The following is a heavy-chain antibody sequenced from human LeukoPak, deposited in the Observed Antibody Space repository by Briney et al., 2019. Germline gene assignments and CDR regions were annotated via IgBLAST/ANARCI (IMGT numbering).Heavy chain of an antibody. Sequence: GGSLRLSCAASGFSFSSYEMNWVRQAPGKGLEWVSYISSSGSSIYYADSVKGRFTISSDNSKNTLCLQMNSLRAEDTAVYYCAKGIVYGDTAMVTDYFDYWGQGTLVTVSS. CDR3: AKGIVYGDTAMVTDYFDY. CDR1: GFSFSSYE. J-gene: IGHJ4*02. V-gene: IGHV3-48*03. CDR2: ISSSGSSI. D-gene: IGHD5-18*01.